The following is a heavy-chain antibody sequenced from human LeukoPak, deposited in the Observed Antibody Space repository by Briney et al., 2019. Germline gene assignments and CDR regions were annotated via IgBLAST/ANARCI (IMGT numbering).Heavy chain of an antibody. D-gene: IGHD7-27*01. Sequence: GGSLRLSCAASGFAFGSNWMHWVRQTPGKGLVWVSRINSGGSGTSYAASVEGRFTISRDNAKNTLYLQMNSLRVEDTAVYYCATSLGPLTEYWGQGTLVTVSS. CDR2: INSGGSGT. J-gene: IGHJ4*02. CDR3: ATSLGPLTEY. CDR1: GFAFGSNW. V-gene: IGHV3-74*01.